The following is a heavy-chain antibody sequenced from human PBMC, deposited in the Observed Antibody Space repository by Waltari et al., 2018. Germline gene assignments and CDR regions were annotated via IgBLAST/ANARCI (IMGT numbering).Heavy chain of an antibody. V-gene: IGHV3-23*01. J-gene: IGHJ4*02. D-gene: IGHD6-19*01. CDR1: GFPFRTYA. Sequence: EVQLLQSGGGLVQPGGSLRLTCADSGFPFRTYAGSWVRQAPGKGLEWVSLVSATGGSTYYTDSVKGRFTISRDNSKNTLYLQMHNLRGDDTAVYYCAKTYNSGWNFFDYWGQGTLVTVSS. CDR2: VSATGGST. CDR3: AKTYNSGWNFFDY.